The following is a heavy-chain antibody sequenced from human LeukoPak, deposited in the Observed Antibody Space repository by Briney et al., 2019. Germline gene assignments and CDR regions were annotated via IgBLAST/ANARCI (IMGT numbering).Heavy chain of an antibody. J-gene: IGHJ4*02. CDR1: GDSVSSKSAT. D-gene: IGHD6-19*01. Sequence: SQTLSLTCAISGDSVSSKSATWNWIRQSPSRGLEWLGKTYYRSKWYNDSAVSVKSRITISPDTSKNQFSLQLNSVTPEDTATYYCARDPPVSAGWQFDYWGQGTLVTVSS. CDR2: TYYRSKWYN. V-gene: IGHV6-1*01. CDR3: ARDPPVSAGWQFDY.